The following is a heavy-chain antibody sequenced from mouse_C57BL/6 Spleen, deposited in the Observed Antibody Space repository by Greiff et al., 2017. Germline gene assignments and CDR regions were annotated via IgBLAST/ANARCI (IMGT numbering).Heavy chain of an antibody. CDR2: ISNGGGST. J-gene: IGHJ2*01. CDR3: ARRGSNYDYFDY. V-gene: IGHV5-12*01. D-gene: IGHD2-5*01. CDR1: GFTFSDYY. Sequence: EVTLVESGGGLVQPGGSLKLSCAASGFTFSDYYMYWVRQTPEKRLEWVAYISNGGGSTNYPDTVKGRFTISNNNTKTTLYLQRSRLKSEDTAMYYCARRGSNYDYFDYWGQGTTLTGSS.